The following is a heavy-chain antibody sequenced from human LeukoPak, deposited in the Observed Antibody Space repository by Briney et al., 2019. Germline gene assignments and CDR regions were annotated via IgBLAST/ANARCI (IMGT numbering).Heavy chain of an antibody. CDR3: ARAASHYYDSSGYPWYYGMDV. V-gene: IGHV4-34*01. J-gene: IGHJ6*02. Sequence: PSETLSLTCAVYGGSFSGYYWSWIRQPPGKGLEWIGEINHSGSTNYNPSLKSRVTISVDTSKNQFSLKLSSVTAADTAVYYCARAASHYYDSSGYPWYYGMDVWGQGTTVTVSS. CDR2: INHSGST. CDR1: GGSFSGYY. D-gene: IGHD3-22*01.